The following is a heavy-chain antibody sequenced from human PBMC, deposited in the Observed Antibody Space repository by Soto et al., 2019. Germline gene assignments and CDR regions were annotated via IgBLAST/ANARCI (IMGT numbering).Heavy chain of an antibody. CDR2: INHSGST. V-gene: IGHV4-34*01. J-gene: IGHJ5*02. CDR3: ARRITIFGATPRWFDP. Sequence: SETLSLTCAVYGGSFSGYYWSWIRQPPGKGLEWIGEINHSGSTNYNPSLKSRVTISVDTSKNQFSLKLSSVTAADTAVYYCARRITIFGATPRWFDPWGQGTLVTVSS. CDR1: GGSFSGYY. D-gene: IGHD3-3*01.